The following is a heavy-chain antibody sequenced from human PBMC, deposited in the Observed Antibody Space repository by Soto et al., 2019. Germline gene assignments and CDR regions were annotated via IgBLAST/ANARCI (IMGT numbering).Heavy chain of an antibody. J-gene: IGHJ5*02. V-gene: IGHV4-59*01. Sequence: SETLSLTCTVSGGSISSYYWSWIRQPPGKGLEWIGYIYYSGSTNYNPSLKSRVTISVDTSKNQFSLKLSSVTAADTAVYYCARALYNWNQPSSCWFAPWGQGTLVTVDS. CDR1: GGSISSYY. CDR2: IYYSGST. D-gene: IGHD1-20*01. CDR3: ARALYNWNQPSSCWFAP.